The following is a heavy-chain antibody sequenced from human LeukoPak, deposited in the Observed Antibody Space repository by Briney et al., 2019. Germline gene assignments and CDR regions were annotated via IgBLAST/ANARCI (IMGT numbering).Heavy chain of an antibody. J-gene: IGHJ4*02. CDR3: ARDCDRSGYYCY. CDR2: ISTYNGNT. D-gene: IGHD3-22*01. Sequence: ASVKVSCKASGYTLTDYGISWVRQAPGQGLEWMGWISTYNGNTNYAQTLQGRVAMTTDTSTSTAYMELRSLRSDDTAVYYCARDCDRSGYYCYWGQGTLVTVSS. CDR1: GYTLTDYG. V-gene: IGHV1-18*01.